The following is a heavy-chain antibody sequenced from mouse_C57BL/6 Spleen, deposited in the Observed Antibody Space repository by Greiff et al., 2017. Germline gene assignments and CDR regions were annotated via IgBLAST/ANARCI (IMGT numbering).Heavy chain of an antibody. CDR1: GYAFSSSW. V-gene: IGHV1-82*01. CDR2: IYPGDGDT. J-gene: IGHJ4*01. CDR3: ARDCERSRDY. Sequence: QVQLQQSGPELVKPGASVKISCTASGYAFSSSWMNWVKQRPGKGLEWIGRIYPGDGDTNYTGQVKGKATLTADKSSSTAYMQLSSLTSADSTVYFCARDCERSRDYWGQGTTVTVSS.